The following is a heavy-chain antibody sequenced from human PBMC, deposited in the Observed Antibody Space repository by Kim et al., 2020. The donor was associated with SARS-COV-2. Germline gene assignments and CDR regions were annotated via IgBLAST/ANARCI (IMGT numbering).Heavy chain of an antibody. Sequence: SETLSLTCAVYGGSFSGYYWSWIRQPPGKGLEWIGEINHSGSTNYNPSLKSRVTISVDTSKNQFSLKLSSVTAADTAVYYCARSPSRAAGPPYFDYWGQGTLVTVSS. CDR1: GGSFSGYY. CDR3: ARSPSRAAGPPYFDY. CDR2: INHSGST. D-gene: IGHD6-13*01. J-gene: IGHJ4*02. V-gene: IGHV4-34*01.